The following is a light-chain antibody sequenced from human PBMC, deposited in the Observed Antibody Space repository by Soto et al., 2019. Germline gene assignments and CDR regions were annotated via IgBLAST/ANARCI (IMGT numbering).Light chain of an antibody. J-gene: IGLJ3*02. Sequence: QSVLTQPASVSGSPGQSITISCTGTSSDVGGYDYVSWYQQYPGTAPKLLIYGNSNRPSGVPDRFSGSKSGTSASLAITGLQAEDEADYYCQSYDSSLSGWVFGGGTKVTVL. CDR2: GNS. CDR1: SSDVGGYDY. V-gene: IGLV1-40*01. CDR3: QSYDSSLSGWV.